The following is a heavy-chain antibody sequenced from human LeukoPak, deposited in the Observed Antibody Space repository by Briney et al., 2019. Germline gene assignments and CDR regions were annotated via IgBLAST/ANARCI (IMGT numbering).Heavy chain of an antibody. Sequence: SQTLSLTCTVSGGSISSGDYYWSWIRQPPGKGLEWIGFIYYSGSTYYNPSLKSRVTISVDTSKNQFSLKLSSVTAADTDVYYCARFNSPICGGDCLNYFDYWGQGTLVTVSS. CDR1: GGSISSGDYY. J-gene: IGHJ4*02. CDR3: ARFNSPICGGDCLNYFDY. CDR2: IYYSGST. D-gene: IGHD2-21*01. V-gene: IGHV4-30-4*08.